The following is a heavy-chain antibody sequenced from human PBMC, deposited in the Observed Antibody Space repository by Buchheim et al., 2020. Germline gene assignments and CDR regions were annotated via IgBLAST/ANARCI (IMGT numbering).Heavy chain of an antibody. D-gene: IGHD2-2*02. CDR2: ISSSSSTI. V-gene: IGHV3-48*01. Sequence: EVQLVESGGGLVQPGGSLRLSCAASGFTFSSYSMNWVRQAPGKGLEWVSYISSSSSTIYYADSVKGRFTISRDNAKNSLYLQMNSLRAEDTAVYYCARDDCSSTSCYTGGEVAFDFDYWGQGTL. J-gene: IGHJ4*02. CDR3: ARDDCSSTSCYTGGEVAFDFDY. CDR1: GFTFSSYS.